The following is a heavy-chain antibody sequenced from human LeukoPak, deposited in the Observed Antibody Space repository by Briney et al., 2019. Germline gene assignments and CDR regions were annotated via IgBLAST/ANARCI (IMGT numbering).Heavy chain of an antibody. CDR2: MNPNSGNT. CDR3: ARDRPIVVVPAAIRLDYYYYGMDV. D-gene: IGHD2-2*02. J-gene: IGHJ6*02. Sequence: ASVKVSCKASGYTFTSYDINWVRQATGQGLEWMGWMNPNSGNTGYAQKFQGRVTITADESTSTAYMELSSLRSEDTAVYYCARDRPIVVVPAAIRLDYYYYGMDVWGQGTTVTVSS. V-gene: IGHV1-8*01. CDR1: GYTFTSYD.